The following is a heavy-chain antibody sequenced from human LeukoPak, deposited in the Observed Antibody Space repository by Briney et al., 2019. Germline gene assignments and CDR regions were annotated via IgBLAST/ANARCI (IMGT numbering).Heavy chain of an antibody. V-gene: IGHV3-30*03. Sequence: GGSLRLSCAASGFTFSSYDMHWVRQAPGKGLEWVAIISYDGGDKYYADSVKGRFTISRDNSKNTLFLQMNSLRAEDTAVYFCARSYQRYYFDYWGQGTLVTVSS. J-gene: IGHJ4*02. CDR2: ISYDGGDK. CDR3: ARSYQRYYFDY. CDR1: GFTFSSYD. D-gene: IGHD1-14*01.